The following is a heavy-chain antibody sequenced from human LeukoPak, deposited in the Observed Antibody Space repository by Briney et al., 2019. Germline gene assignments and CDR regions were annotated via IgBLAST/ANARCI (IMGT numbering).Heavy chain of an antibody. Sequence: PGGSLRLSCAASGFNSRDYWMTWVRQAPGKGLEWVANIKQDGSEKHYVESVKGRFIISRDNAKNSVLLQMNSLRAEDTALYYWARQRLQGDGFDPWGQGTLVTVSS. V-gene: IGHV3-7*01. CDR3: ARQRLQGDGFDP. CDR2: IKQDGSEK. J-gene: IGHJ5*02. CDR1: GFNSRDYW. D-gene: IGHD5-24*01.